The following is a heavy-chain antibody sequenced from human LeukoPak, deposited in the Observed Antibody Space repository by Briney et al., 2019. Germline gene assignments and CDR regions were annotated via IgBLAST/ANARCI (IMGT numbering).Heavy chain of an antibody. CDR1: GFTFSSYE. D-gene: IGHD6-19*01. V-gene: IGHV3-48*03. Sequence: GGSLRLSCAASGFTFSSYEMNWVRQAPGKGLEGVSYISSSGGTIYYADSVKGRFTISRDNAENSLYLQMNSLRAEDTAVYYCAGGKVSGWYLDYWGQGTLVTVSS. J-gene: IGHJ4*02. CDR3: AGGKVSGWYLDY. CDR2: ISSSGGTI.